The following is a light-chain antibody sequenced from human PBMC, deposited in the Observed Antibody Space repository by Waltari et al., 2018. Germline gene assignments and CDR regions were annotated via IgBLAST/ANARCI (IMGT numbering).Light chain of an antibody. CDR3: AACDDSLSGV. V-gene: IGLV1-47*01. CDR2: RNN. Sequence: QSVLTQPPSASGTPGQRVTISCSGSSSNIGSNSVYWYQQLPGTAPKLLIYRNNQRPSGVPDRVSGSKSGTSASLAISGLRSEDEADYYCAACDDSLSGVFGGGTKLTVL. J-gene: IGLJ3*02. CDR1: SSNIGSNS.